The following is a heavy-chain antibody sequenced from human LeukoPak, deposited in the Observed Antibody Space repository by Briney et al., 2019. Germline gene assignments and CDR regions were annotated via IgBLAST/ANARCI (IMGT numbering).Heavy chain of an antibody. CDR2: NNGDGSTT. D-gene: IGHD2-15*01. V-gene: IGHV3-74*01. Sequence: GGSLRLSCVASGFSLGGYWMYWVRQAPGKGLMYISRNNGDGSTTNYADVVKGRFTMSRDNVENTLYLQMNSLRVEDTAVYYCARDPRNVGLAPWGQGTLVTVSS. CDR1: GFSLGGYW. CDR3: ARDPRNVGLAP. J-gene: IGHJ5*02.